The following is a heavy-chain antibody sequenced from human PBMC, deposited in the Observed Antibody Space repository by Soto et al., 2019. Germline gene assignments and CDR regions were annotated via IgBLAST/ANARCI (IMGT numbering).Heavy chain of an antibody. CDR1: GFTFSSYW. J-gene: IGHJ4*02. CDR3: ARSRDGYRQYFDY. D-gene: IGHD5-12*01. Sequence: GGSLRLSCAASGFTFSSYWMSWVRQAPGKGLEWVANIKQDGSEKYYVDSVKGRFTISRDNAKNSLYLQMNSLRAEDTAVYYCARSRDGYRQYFDYWGQGTLVTVSS. CDR2: IKQDGSEK. V-gene: IGHV3-7*05.